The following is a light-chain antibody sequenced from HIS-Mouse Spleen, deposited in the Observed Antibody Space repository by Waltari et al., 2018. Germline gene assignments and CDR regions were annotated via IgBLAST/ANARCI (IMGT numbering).Light chain of an antibody. J-gene: IGLJ3*02. Sequence: QSALTQPASVSGSPGQSITIPCTGTSSDVGSYNLFSWYQQHPGKAPKRVIYEGSKRPSGVSNRFSGSKSGNTAYLTISGLQAEDEADYYCCSYAGSSTWVFGGGTKLTVL. CDR2: EGS. V-gene: IGLV2-23*01. CDR1: SSDVGSYNL. CDR3: CSYAGSSTWV.